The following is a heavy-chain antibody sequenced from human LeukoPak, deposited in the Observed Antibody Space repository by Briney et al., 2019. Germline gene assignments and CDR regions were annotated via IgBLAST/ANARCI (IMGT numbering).Heavy chain of an antibody. V-gene: IGHV4-59*12. J-gene: IGHJ4*02. CDR3: ARSPRGNYFDS. D-gene: IGHD6-25*01. Sequence: PSETLSLTCTVSGGSISSYYWSWIRQPPGKGLEWIGYIYYSGSTNYNPSLKSRVTISVDKSKNQFFLKLSSVTAADTAMYFCARSPRGNYFDSWGEGTLVTVSS. CDR2: IYYSGST. CDR1: GGSISSYY.